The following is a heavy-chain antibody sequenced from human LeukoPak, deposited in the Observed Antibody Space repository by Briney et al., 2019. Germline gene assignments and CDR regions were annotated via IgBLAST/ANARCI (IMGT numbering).Heavy chain of an antibody. CDR1: GGSISSSSYY. Sequence: SETLSLTCTVSGGSISSSSYYWGWIRQPPGKGLEWIGSIYYSGSTYYNPSLKSRVTISVDTSKNQFSLKLSSVTAADTAVYYCARGPVRGAFDIWGQGTMVTVSS. D-gene: IGHD3-10*01. J-gene: IGHJ3*02. CDR2: IYYSGST. V-gene: IGHV4-39*07. CDR3: ARGPVRGAFDI.